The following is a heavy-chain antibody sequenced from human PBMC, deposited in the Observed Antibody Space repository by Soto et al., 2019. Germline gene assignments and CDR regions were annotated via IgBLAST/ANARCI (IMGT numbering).Heavy chain of an antibody. CDR3: ARGRQYDFWSGYSSRVNYYGMDV. Sequence: PSETLSLTCAVYGGSFSGYYWSLIRQPPGKGLEWIGEINHSGSTNYNPSLKSRVTISVDTSKNQFSLKLSSVTAADTAVYYCARGRQYDFWSGYSSRVNYYGMDVWGQGTTVTVSS. J-gene: IGHJ6*02. CDR1: GGSFSGYY. CDR2: INHSGST. D-gene: IGHD3-3*01. V-gene: IGHV4-34*01.